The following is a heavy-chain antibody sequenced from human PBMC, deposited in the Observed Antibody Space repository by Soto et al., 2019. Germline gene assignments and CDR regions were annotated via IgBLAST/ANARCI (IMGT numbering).Heavy chain of an antibody. CDR1: GYTFTSYD. Sequence: QVQLVQSGAEVKXPGASVKVSCKASGYTFTSYDINWVRQATGQGLEWMGWMNPNSGNTGYAQKFQGRVTMTRNTSISTAYMELSSLRSEDTAVYYCARGINYYDSGDDAFDIWGQGTMVTVSS. V-gene: IGHV1-8*01. J-gene: IGHJ3*02. CDR2: MNPNSGNT. CDR3: ARGINYYDSGDDAFDI. D-gene: IGHD3-10*01.